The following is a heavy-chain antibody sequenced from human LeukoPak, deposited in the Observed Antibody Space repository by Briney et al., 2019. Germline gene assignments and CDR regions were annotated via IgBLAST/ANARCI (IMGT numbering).Heavy chain of an antibody. CDR2: INPNSGGT. J-gene: IGHJ4*02. Sequence: GASVKVSCKASGYTLTGYYMHWVRQAPGQGLEWMGWINPNSGGTDYAQKFQGRVTMTRDTSISTAYMELSTLRSDDTAVYYCARGTRGSYSSIHDWGQGTLVSVSS. V-gene: IGHV1-2*02. D-gene: IGHD1-26*01. CDR1: GYTLTGYY. CDR3: ARGTRGSYSSIHD.